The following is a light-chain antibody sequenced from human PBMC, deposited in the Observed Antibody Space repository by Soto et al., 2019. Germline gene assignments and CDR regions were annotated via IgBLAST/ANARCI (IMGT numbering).Light chain of an antibody. CDR1: QSVSSN. Sequence: EIVMTPSPATLSVSPCERATLSSRASQSVSSNLAWYQQKPGQAPRLLIYGASTRATGIPARFSGSGSGTEFTLTISSLQSEDFAVYYCQQYNNWPPWTFGQGTKVDIK. V-gene: IGKV3-15*01. CDR2: GAS. J-gene: IGKJ1*01. CDR3: QQYNNWPPWT.